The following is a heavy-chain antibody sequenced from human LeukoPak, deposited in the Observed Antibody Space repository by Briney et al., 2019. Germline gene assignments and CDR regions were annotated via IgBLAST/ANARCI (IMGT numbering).Heavy chain of an antibody. D-gene: IGHD5-18*01. CDR3: AGAQRIQLWAGLAAFDI. J-gene: IGHJ3*02. CDR1: GFTFTSSA. Sequence: SVKVSCKASGFTFTSSAMQWVRQARGQRLGWMGWIVVGSGNTNYAQKFQERHTITRDISTSTAYMEQSSLRSEDTAVYYCAGAQRIQLWAGLAAFDIWGQRTMVTVSS. V-gene: IGHV1-58*02. CDR2: IVVGSGNT.